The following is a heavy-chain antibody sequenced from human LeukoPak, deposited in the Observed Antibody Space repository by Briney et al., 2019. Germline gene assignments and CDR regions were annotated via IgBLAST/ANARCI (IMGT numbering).Heavy chain of an antibody. CDR1: GGTFSSYA. D-gene: IGHD6-13*01. CDR2: IIPIFGTA. CDR3: ARPDSGSYLSYGMDV. Sequence: ASVKVSCKASGGTFSSYAISWVRQAPGQGLEWMGGIIPIFGTANYAQKFQGRVTITADKSTSTAYMELSSLRSEDTAVYYCARPDSGSYLSYGMDVWDKGTTVTVSS. V-gene: IGHV1-69*06. J-gene: IGHJ6*04.